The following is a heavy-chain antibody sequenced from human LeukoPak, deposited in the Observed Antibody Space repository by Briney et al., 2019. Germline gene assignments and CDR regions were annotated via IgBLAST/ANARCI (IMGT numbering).Heavy chain of an antibody. D-gene: IGHD1-26*01. CDR2: ISSSSSYI. J-gene: IGHJ6*03. CDR1: GFTFSSYS. Sequence: GGSLRLSCAASGFTFSSYSMNWVRQAPGKGLEWVSSISSSSSYIYYADSVKGRFTISRDNAKNSLYLQMNSLRVEDTAVYYCARDPYSGSYGPYYYYYMDVWGKGTTVTISS. V-gene: IGHV3-21*01. CDR3: ARDPYSGSYGPYYYYYMDV.